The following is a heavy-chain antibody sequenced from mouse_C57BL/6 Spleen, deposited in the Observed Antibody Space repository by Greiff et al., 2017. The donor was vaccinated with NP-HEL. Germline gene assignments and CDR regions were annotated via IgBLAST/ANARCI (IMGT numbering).Heavy chain of an antibody. CDR1: GYTFTSYW. D-gene: IGHD4-1*01. V-gene: IGHV1-64*01. CDR2: IHPNSGST. CDR3: ARSWDEDY. J-gene: IGHJ2*01. Sequence: LQESGAELVKPGASVKLSCKASGYTFTSYWMHWVKQRPGQGLEWIGMIHPNSGSTNYNEKFKSKATLTVDKSSSTAYMQLSSLTSEDSAVYYCARSWDEDYWGQGTTLTVSS.